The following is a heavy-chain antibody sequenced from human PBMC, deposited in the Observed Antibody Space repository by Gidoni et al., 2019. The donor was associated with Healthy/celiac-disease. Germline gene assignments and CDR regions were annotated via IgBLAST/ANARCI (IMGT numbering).Heavy chain of an antibody. D-gene: IGHD3-3*01. J-gene: IGHJ6*02. CDR3: ARDKTMYYDFWSGYFTHYYYYGMDV. CDR2: ISYDGSNK. V-gene: IGHV3-30*01. CDR1: GFTFSSSA. Sequence: QVQLVESGGGVVQPGRSLRLSCAASGFTFSSSAIHWVRQRPGKGLEWVAVISYDGSNKYYADSVKGRFTISRDNSKNTLYLQMNSLRAEDTAVYYCARDKTMYYDFWSGYFTHYYYYGMDVWGQGTTVTVSS.